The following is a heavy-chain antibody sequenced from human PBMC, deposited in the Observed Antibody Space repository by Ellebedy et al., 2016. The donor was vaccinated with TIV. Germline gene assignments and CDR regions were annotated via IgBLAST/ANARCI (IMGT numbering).Heavy chain of an antibody. Sequence: AASVKVSCKASGGTFSSYAISWVRQAPGQGLEWMGRIMPIVVTPNYAQKFQGRVTITADRSTSTAYMELSSLRSEDTAVYYCARGHDDYGDNFHYWGQGTLVTVSS. D-gene: IGHD4-17*01. CDR2: IMPIVVTP. V-gene: IGHV1-69*04. J-gene: IGHJ4*02. CDR1: GGTFSSYA. CDR3: ARGHDDYGDNFHY.